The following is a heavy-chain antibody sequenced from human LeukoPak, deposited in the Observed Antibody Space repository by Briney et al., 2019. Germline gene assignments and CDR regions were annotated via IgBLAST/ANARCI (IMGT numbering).Heavy chain of an antibody. J-gene: IGHJ4*02. V-gene: IGHV3-20*04. CDR3: AKDDFWSGYYAFDY. CDR2: INWNGGST. CDR1: GFTFDDYG. Sequence: PGGSLRLSCAASGFTFDDYGMSWVRQAPGKGLEWVSGINWNGGSTGYADSVKGRFTISRDNSKNTLYLQMNSLRAEDTAVYYCAKDDFWSGYYAFDYWGQGTLVTVSS. D-gene: IGHD3-3*01.